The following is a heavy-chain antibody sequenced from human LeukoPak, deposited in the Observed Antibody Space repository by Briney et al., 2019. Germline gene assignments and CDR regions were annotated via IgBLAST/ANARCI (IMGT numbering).Heavy chain of an antibody. J-gene: IGHJ4*02. CDR2: ISSNGGST. V-gene: IGHV3-64*01. Sequence: GGSLRLSCAASGFTFSSYAMHWVRQAPGKGLEYVSVISSNGGSTYYANSVKGRFTISRDNSKNTLYLQMGSLRAEDMAVYYCAREGDPQPFDYWGQGTLVTVSS. CDR1: GFTFSSYA. CDR3: AREGDPQPFDY.